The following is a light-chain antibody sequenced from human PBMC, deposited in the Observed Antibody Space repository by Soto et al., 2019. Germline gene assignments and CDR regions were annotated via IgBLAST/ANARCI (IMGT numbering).Light chain of an antibody. CDR1: KSGSSSY. CDR3: QQYGSSRGT. Sequence: EIVMTQSPGTLSLSPGERATLSCRPSKSGSSSYLAWYQQKPGQAPRLLIYGASSRATGIPDRFSGSGSGTDFTLTISRLEPEDFAVYYCQQYGSSRGTFGGGTKVEIK. CDR2: GAS. J-gene: IGKJ4*01. V-gene: IGKV3-20*01.